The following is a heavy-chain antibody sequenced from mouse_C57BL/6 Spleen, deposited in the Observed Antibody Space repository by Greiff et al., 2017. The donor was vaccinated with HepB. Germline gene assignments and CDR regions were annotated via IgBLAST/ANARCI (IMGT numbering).Heavy chain of an antibody. V-gene: IGHV1-69*01. CDR3: ARSPPYYYGSSHYFDY. D-gene: IGHD1-1*01. CDR2: IDPSDSYT. CDR1: GYTFTSYW. J-gene: IGHJ2*01. Sequence: QVQLKQPGAELVMPGASVKLSCKASGYTFTSYWMHWVKQRPGQGLEWIGEIDPSDSYTNYNQKFKGKSTLTVDKSSSTAYMQLSSLTSEDSAVYYCARSPPYYYGSSHYFDYWGQGTTLTVSS.